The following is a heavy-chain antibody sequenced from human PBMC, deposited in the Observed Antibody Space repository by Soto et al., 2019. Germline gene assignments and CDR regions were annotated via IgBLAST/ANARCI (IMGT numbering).Heavy chain of an antibody. V-gene: IGHV5-51*01. D-gene: IGHD6-13*01. Sequence: GESPMISCQVARYGFGAYWIGWVRQMPGKVLEWMGIIYPSDSDTRYSPSFQGQVTISADKSIDTAYLQWSSLRASDTAMYYCARRPGTSAVGYYFEYWCQGTPDSV. CDR1: RYGFGAYW. CDR3: ARRPGTSAVGYYFEY. J-gene: IGHJ4*02. CDR2: IYPSDSDT.